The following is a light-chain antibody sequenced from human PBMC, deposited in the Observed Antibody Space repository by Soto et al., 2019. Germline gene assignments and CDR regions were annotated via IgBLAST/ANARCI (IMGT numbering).Light chain of an antibody. CDR1: QSVSNNY. J-gene: IGKJ1*01. CDR3: QQYGSSGT. CDR2: GAS. Sequence: EIVLTQSPGTLSLSPGERATLFCRASQSVSNNYLAWYQQKPGQAPXLLIYGASNRATGIPDRFSGIGSGTEFTLTISRLEPEDFAVDDCQQYGSSGTFGQGTKVDIK. V-gene: IGKV3-20*01.